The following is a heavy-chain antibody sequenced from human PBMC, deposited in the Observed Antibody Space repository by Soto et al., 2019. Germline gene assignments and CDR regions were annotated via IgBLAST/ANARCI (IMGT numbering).Heavy chain of an antibody. V-gene: IGHV1-3*01. CDR1: GYTFTSYA. CDR2: INAGNGNT. D-gene: IGHD1-26*01. J-gene: IGHJ4*02. CDR3: VRDDVGVGIDS. Sequence: ASVKVSCKASGYTFTSYAMHWVRQAPGQRPEWMGWINAGNGNTKYSQKFQGRFTISRDNAKNTLFLQMNSLRADDTAVYYCVRDDVGVGIDSWGLGTLVTVSS.